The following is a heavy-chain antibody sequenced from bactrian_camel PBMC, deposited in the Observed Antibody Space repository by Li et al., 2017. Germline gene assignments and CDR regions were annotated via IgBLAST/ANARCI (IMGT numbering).Heavy chain of an antibody. D-gene: IGHD3*01. CDR2: LDKDGST. Sequence: HVQLVESGGGSVQAGGSLRFSCTASGLRIARYCMGWFRQAPGKERQGVAALDKDGSTSYADSVTGRFTISKDNAENTLYLQMDSLKPEDTAMYYCAAVGGAGFDGYCYGDNKYWSQGTQVTVS. CDR3: AAVGGAGFDGYCYGDNKY. J-gene: IGHJ4*01. V-gene: IGHV3S55*01. CDR1: GLRIARYC.